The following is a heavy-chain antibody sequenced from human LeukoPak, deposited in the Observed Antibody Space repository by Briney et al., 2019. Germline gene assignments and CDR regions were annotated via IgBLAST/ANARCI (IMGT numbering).Heavy chain of an antibody. J-gene: IGHJ4*02. CDR3: ARDSPDYGGKGFDY. CDR1: GYAFTSYG. V-gene: IGHV1-18*01. D-gene: IGHD4-23*01. Sequence: ASVKVSCKASGYAFTSYGISWVRQAPGQGLEWMGWISAYNGNTNYAQKLQGRVTMTTDTSTSTAYMELRSLRSDDTAIYYCARDSPDYGGKGFDYWGQGTLVTVSS. CDR2: ISAYNGNT.